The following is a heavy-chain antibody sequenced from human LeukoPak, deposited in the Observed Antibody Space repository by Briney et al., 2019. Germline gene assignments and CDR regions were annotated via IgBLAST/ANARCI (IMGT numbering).Heavy chain of an antibody. CDR3: TRSGNYEVWFDP. V-gene: IGHV3-73*01. CDR2: IRSKANSYAT. CDR1: GFTFSGSA. D-gene: IGHD1-7*01. Sequence: GGSLRLSCAASGFTFSGSAMHWVRQASGKGLEWVGRIRSKANSYATAYAASVKGRFTISRDDSKNTAYLQMNSLKTEDTAVYYCTRSGNYEVWFDPWGQGTLVTVSS. J-gene: IGHJ5*02.